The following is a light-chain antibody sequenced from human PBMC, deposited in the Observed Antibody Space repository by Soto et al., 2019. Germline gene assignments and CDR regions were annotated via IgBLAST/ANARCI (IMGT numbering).Light chain of an antibody. CDR3: QQRSNWAT. CDR2: GTG. Sequence: EIVLTQSPGTLSLSPGQRATLSCRASQSVSRSYLAWYQHKRGQAPRLLMFGTGSRATGIPDRFSGTGSGTDFTLIINRLEPEDFAVYYCQQRSNWATFGPGTKVDIK. V-gene: IGKV3D-20*02. CDR1: QSVSRSY. J-gene: IGKJ3*01.